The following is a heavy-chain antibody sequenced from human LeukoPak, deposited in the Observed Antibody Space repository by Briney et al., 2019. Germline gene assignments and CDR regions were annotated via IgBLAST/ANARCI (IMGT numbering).Heavy chain of an antibody. D-gene: IGHD2-2*01. CDR1: GFTFSNYG. J-gene: IGHJ4*02. Sequence: GGSLRLSCAASGFTFSNYGMHWVRQAPGKELEWVAVIWYDGSNKYYADSVKGRFTISRDNSKNTLYLQMNSLRAEDTAVYYCAKDRGTTSSSFDYWGQGTLVTVSS. V-gene: IGHV3-33*06. CDR3: AKDRGTTSSSFDY. CDR2: IWYDGSNK.